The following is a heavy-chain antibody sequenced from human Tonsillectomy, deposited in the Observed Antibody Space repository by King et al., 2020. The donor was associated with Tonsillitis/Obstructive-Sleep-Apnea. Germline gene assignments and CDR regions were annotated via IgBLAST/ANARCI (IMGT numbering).Heavy chain of an antibody. V-gene: IGHV3-21*01. CDR1: GFTFSSYN. CDR2: ISSSSSYI. J-gene: IGHJ4*02. Sequence: EGQLVQSGGGLVKPGGSLRLSCAASGFTFSSYNMNWVRQAPGKGLEWVSSISSSSSYIFYADSVKGRFTISRDNAKNSLYLQMNSLRAEDTAVFYCVRDVGPTSSSSQGLWGQGTLVTVSS. D-gene: IGHD6-13*01. CDR3: VRDVGPTSSSSQGL.